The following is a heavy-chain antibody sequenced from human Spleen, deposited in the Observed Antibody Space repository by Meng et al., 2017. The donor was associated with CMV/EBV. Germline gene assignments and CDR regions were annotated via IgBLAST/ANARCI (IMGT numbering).Heavy chain of an antibody. CDR3: ASQFSSTPY. D-gene: IGHD3-10*01. CDR1: GFSFSTYG. CDR2: ISSSGVSM. Sequence: GESLKISCATSGFSFSTYGIHWVRQAPGKGLEWVSSISSSGVSMYYGDSVKGRFTISRDNAENSLYLQMNSLRAEDTAMYYCASQFSSTPYWGQGTLVTVSS. J-gene: IGHJ1*01. V-gene: IGHV3-21*01.